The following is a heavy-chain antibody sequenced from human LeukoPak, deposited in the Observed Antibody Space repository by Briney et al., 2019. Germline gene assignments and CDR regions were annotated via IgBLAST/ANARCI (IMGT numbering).Heavy chain of an antibody. J-gene: IGHJ4*02. CDR3: ARNMVRGVIILRVGYFDY. D-gene: IGHD3-10*01. Sequence: GGSLRLSCAASGFTFSSYWMSWVRQAPEKGLEWVANIKQDGSEKYYVDSVKGRFTISRDNAKNSLYLQMNSLRAEDTAVYYCARNMVRGVIILRVGYFDYWGQGTLVTVSS. V-gene: IGHV3-7*01. CDR1: GFTFSSYW. CDR2: IKQDGSEK.